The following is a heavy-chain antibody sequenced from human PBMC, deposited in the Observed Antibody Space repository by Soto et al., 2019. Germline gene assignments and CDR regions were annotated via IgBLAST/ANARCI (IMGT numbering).Heavy chain of an antibody. CDR3: ARIPVDTYMINWFDP. CDR2: IYYSGIT. V-gene: IGHV4-61*08. Sequence: SETLSLTCTVSGGSVSSGDYYWSRIRQPPGKGLEWIGYIYYSGITNYNPSLKSRVSISLDTSKNQFSLRLTSVTAADTAVYYCARIPVDTYMINWFDPWGQGTLVTVSS. CDR1: GGSVSSGDYY. J-gene: IGHJ5*02. D-gene: IGHD5-18*01.